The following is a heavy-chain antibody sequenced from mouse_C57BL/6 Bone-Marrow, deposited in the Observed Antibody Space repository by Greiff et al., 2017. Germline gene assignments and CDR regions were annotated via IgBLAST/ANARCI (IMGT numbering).Heavy chain of an antibody. CDR3: ASGSSLYWYFDV. CDR1: GFTFSSYA. CDR2: ISDGGSYT. J-gene: IGHJ1*03. D-gene: IGHD1-1*01. Sequence: EVKVEESGGGLVKPGGSLKLSCAASGFTFSSYAMSWVRQTPEKRLEWVATISDGGSYTSYPDNVKGRFTISRDNAKNNLYLQMSHLKSEDTAMYYCASGSSLYWYFDVWGTGTTVTVSS. V-gene: IGHV5-4*03.